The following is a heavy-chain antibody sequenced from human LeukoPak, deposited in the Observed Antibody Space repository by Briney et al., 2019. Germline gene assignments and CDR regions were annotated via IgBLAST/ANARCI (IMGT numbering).Heavy chain of an antibody. J-gene: IGHJ4*02. D-gene: IGHD2-15*01. V-gene: IGHV3-21*01. CDR2: ISSSSNYI. Sequence: GESLRLSCRGSGFSFRNFSMNWVRQAPGKGLEWVSSISSSSNYIHYADSLKGRFTLSRDNAKKSVFLQMNNLRAEDTAVYYCARDGYCSGGSCYSGGTSPIDYWGQGTLVTVSS. CDR1: GFSFRNFS. CDR3: ARDGYCSGGSCYSGGTSPIDY.